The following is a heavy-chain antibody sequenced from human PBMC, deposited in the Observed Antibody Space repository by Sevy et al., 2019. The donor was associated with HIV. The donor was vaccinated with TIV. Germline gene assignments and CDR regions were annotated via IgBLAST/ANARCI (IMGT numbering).Heavy chain of an antibody. V-gene: IGHV3-21*01. Sequence: GGSLRLSCAASGFTFSSYSMNWVRQAPGKGLEWVSSISSSSSYIYYADSVKGRFTISRDNAKNSLYLQMNGLRAEDTAVYYCARDMIQLWDQDAFDIWGQGTMVTVSS. CDR1: GFTFSSYS. J-gene: IGHJ3*02. CDR3: ARDMIQLWDQDAFDI. CDR2: ISSSSSYI. D-gene: IGHD5-18*01.